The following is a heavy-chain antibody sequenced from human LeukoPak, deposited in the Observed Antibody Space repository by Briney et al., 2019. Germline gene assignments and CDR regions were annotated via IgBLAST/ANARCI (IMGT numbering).Heavy chain of an antibody. CDR1: GGSISSSNW. V-gene: IGHV4-4*02. D-gene: IGHD6-19*01. CDR2: IYHSGST. Sequence: PSGTLSLTCAVSGGSISSSNWWSWVRQPPGKGLEWIGEIYHSGSTNYNPSLKSRVTISVDPPKNQFSLKLSSVTAADTAVYYCARALPSSAHYSVDYWGQGTLVTVSS. J-gene: IGHJ4*02. CDR3: ARALPSSAHYSVDY.